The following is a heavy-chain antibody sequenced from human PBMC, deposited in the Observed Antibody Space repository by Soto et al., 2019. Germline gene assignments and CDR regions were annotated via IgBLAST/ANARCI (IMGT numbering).Heavy chain of an antibody. D-gene: IGHD3-22*01. CDR2: ISAYNGNT. CDR3: AREPYYYDSSGYWSY. Sequence: ASVKVSCKASGYTFTSYGISWVRQAPGQGLEWMGWISAYNGNTNYAQMLQGRVTMTTDTSTSTAYMELRSLRSDDTAVYYCAREPYYYDSSGYWSYWGQGTLVTVSS. J-gene: IGHJ4*02. V-gene: IGHV1-18*01. CDR1: GYTFTSYG.